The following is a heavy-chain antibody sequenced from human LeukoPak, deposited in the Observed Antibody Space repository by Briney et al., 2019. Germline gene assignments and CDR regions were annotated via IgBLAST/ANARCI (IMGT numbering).Heavy chain of an antibody. Sequence: GGSLRLSCVASGFTFSSYAMHWVRQTPGKGLEYVSGINSNGGSTHYANSVKGRFTISRDNSKHTLYLQMGSLRTEDMAVYYCAKDSRRGVGDYITMVRGVIRWFDPWGQGTLVTVSS. CDR1: GFTFSSYA. D-gene: IGHD3-10*01. CDR3: AKDSRRGVGDYITMVRGVIRWFDP. CDR2: INSNGGST. V-gene: IGHV3-64*01. J-gene: IGHJ5*02.